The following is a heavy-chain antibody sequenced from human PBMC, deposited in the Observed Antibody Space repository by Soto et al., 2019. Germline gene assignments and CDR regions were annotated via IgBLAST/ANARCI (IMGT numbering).Heavy chain of an antibody. CDR2: MYNSGSA. Sequence: QVQLQESGPGLVKPSETLSLTCTVSGGSLSSYYWSWIRQPPGKGLEWFGYMYNSGSANYNPSLKRRVTITVDTPQDQFSLNLTSVTAADTAVYYCARHGAIYSNSCYDFDDWGQGALVTVSS. V-gene: IGHV4-59*08. CDR1: GGSLSSYY. J-gene: IGHJ4*02. CDR3: ARHGAIYSNSCYDFDD. D-gene: IGHD4-4*01.